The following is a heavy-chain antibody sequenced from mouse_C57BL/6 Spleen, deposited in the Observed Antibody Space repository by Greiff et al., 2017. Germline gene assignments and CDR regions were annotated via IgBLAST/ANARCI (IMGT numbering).Heavy chain of an antibody. J-gene: IGHJ2*01. CDR2: IDPSDSET. CDR3: ARGVPYYFDY. CDR1: GYTFTSYW. V-gene: IGHV1-52*01. Sequence: QVHVKQPGAELVRPGSSVKLSCKASGYTFTSYWMHWVKQRPIQGLEWIGNIDPSDSETHYNQKFKDKATLTVDKSSSTAYMQLSSLTSEDSAVYYCARGVPYYFDYWGQGTTLTVSS.